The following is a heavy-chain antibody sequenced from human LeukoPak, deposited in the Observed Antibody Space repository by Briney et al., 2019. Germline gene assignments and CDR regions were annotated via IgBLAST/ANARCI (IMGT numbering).Heavy chain of an antibody. CDR1: GGSISVGSHY. CDR3: ARMRLEYSSSWAFDI. D-gene: IGHD6-6*01. V-gene: IGHV4-61*02. CDR2: IYSSGAT. Sequence: SETLSLTCTVSGGSISVGSHYWNWIRRPAGKGLEWIGRIYSSGATNYDPSLKSRVTIFVDTSKNQFSLNVSSVTAADTAVYYCARMRLEYSSSWAFDIWGQGTMVTVSS. J-gene: IGHJ3*02.